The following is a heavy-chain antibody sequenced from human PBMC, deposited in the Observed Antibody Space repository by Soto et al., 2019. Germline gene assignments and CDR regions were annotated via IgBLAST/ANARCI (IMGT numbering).Heavy chain of an antibody. CDR1: RYTFTTYG. D-gene: IGHD2-15*01. Sequence: GASVKVSCKASRYTFTTYGFSWVRQAPGQGLEWMGWISAHNDNARYAQKLQGRVTMTTDTSTGTAYMELRSLRSDDTAVYYCARDWGCSGGTCFDTFDIWGQGTMVTVSS. CDR2: ISAHNDNA. CDR3: ARDWGCSGGTCFDTFDI. J-gene: IGHJ3*02. V-gene: IGHV1-18*01.